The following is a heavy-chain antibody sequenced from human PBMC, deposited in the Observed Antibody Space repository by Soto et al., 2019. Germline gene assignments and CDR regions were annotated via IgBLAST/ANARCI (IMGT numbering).Heavy chain of an antibody. Sequence: SETLSLTCAVYGGSFSGYYWSWIRQPPGKGLEWIGEINHSGSTNYNPSLKSRVTISVDTSKNQFSLKLSSVTAAHTAVYYCARGPDTYYYGSGSYYHCYYYGMDVWGQGTSVTVSS. CDR1: GGSFSGYY. J-gene: IGHJ6*02. D-gene: IGHD3-10*01. V-gene: IGHV4-34*01. CDR3: ARGPDTYYYGSGSYYHCYYYGMDV. CDR2: INHSGST.